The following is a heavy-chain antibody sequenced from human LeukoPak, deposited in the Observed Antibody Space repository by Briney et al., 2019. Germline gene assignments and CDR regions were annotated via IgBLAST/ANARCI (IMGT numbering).Heavy chain of an antibody. CDR3: ARIYTYYDILTGYYRGVGGSWFDP. Sequence: SETLSLTCTVSGGSISSYYWSWIRQPPGKGLEWIGYIYYSGSTNYNPSLKSRVTISVDTSKNQFSLKLSSVTAADTAVYYCARIYTYYDILTGYYRGVGGSWFDPWGQGTLVTVSS. CDR1: GGSISSYY. V-gene: IGHV4-59*01. J-gene: IGHJ5*02. CDR2: IYYSGST. D-gene: IGHD3-9*01.